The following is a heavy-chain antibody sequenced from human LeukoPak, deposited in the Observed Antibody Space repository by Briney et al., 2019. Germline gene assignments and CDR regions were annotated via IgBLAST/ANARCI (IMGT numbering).Heavy chain of an antibody. CDR1: GFTVSSNY. CDR2: IYSGGST. V-gene: IGHV3-53*05. D-gene: IGHD6-13*01. Sequence: GSLRLSCAAFGFTVSSNYMSWVRQAPGKGLEWVSVIYSGGSTYYADSVKGRFTISRDNSKNTLYLQMSSLRPEDTAVYYCVKDRWVDHWGQGTLVTVSS. CDR3: VKDRWVDH. J-gene: IGHJ4*02.